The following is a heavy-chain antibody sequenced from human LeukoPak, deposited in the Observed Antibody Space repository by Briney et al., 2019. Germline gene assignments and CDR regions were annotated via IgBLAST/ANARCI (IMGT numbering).Heavy chain of an antibody. CDR1: GGAISSYY. CDR3: ARLGMVRGVILGDYYMDV. Sequence: GALSLTCRGCGGAISSYYWRWTRQPPGKGLEWIGYIYYSGSTNYNPSLKSRVTISVDTSKNQFSLKLSSVTAADTAVYYCARLGMVRGVILGDYYMDVWGKGTTVTVSS. D-gene: IGHD3-10*01. CDR2: IYYSGST. J-gene: IGHJ6*03. V-gene: IGHV4-59*01.